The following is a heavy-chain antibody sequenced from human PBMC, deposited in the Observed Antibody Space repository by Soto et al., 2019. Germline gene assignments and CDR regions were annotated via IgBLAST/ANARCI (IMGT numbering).Heavy chain of an antibody. CDR1: DGSFRRYY. CDR3: ASGPGWTASSAPFYS. CDR2: INHFGST. V-gene: IGHV4-34*01. D-gene: IGHD6-19*01. Sequence: SETLSLTCAVYDGSFRRYYWSSIRQPPGRWLEWIGEINHFGSTNYIPSLKSRVTISVDTSKNQFSLKVRSVTAADTAVYYCASGPGWTASSAPFYSSGQGTLVTVSS. J-gene: IGHJ4*02.